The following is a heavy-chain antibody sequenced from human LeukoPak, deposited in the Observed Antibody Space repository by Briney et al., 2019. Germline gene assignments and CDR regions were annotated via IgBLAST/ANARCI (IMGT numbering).Heavy chain of an antibody. D-gene: IGHD2-15*01. V-gene: IGHV4-30-2*01. J-gene: IGHJ4*02. Sequence: SETLSLTCDVSGGSISSGGYSWSWIRQPPGKGLEWIGYIYHSGSTYYNPSLKSRVTISVDRSKNQFSLKLSSVTAADTAVYYCAREYCSGGSCYFDYWGQGTLVTVSS. CDR2: IYHSGST. CDR1: GGSISSGGYS. CDR3: AREYCSGGSCYFDY.